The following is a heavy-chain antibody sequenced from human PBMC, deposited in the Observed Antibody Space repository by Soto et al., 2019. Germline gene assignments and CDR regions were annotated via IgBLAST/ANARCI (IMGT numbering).Heavy chain of an antibody. CDR3: VKYSQQMPVDY. CDR2: ISDRSDET. Sequence: PGGSLRLSCAASGFTFSIYFMTWVRQAPGKGPEWVSSISDRSDETHYADAVKGRFTISRDNSKSTLYLQLSSLRAEDTAMYYCVKYSQQMPVDYSCRAALVTVSS. CDR1: GFTFSIYF. V-gene: IGHV3-23*01. J-gene: IGHJ4*02. D-gene: IGHD2-2*01.